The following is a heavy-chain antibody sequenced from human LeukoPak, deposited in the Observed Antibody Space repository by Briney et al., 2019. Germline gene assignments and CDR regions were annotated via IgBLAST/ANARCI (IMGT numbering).Heavy chain of an antibody. CDR1: GYSISSGYY. D-gene: IGHD1-1*01. CDR2: IYHSGST. CDR3: ARRNDVTFDI. V-gene: IGHV4-38-2*02. J-gene: IGHJ3*02. Sequence: SETLSLTCTVSGYSISSGYYWGWIRQPPGKGLEWIGSIYHSGSTYYNPSLKSRVTISVDTSKNQFSLKLSSVTAADTAVYYCARRNDVTFDIGGQGTMVTVSS.